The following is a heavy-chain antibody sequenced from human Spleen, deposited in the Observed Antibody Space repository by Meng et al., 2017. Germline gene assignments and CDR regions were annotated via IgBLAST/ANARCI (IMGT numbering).Heavy chain of an antibody. CDR2: INHSGST. D-gene: IGHD4-11*01. CDR3: ARGPTTMAHDFDY. J-gene: IGHJ4*02. Sequence: QVQRQQGGEGLLKPSETLSLTCAVDGGSFSGYYCSWIRQPPGKGLEWIGEINHSGSTNYNPSLESRATISVDTSQNNLSLKLSSVTAADSAVYYCARGPTTMAHDFDYWGQGTLVTVSS. V-gene: IGHV4-34*01. CDR1: GGSFSGYY.